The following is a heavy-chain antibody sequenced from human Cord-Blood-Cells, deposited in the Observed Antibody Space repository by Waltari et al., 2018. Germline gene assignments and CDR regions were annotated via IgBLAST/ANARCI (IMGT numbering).Heavy chain of an antibody. CDR3: ARRDDILTGYIFDY. J-gene: IGHJ4*02. V-gene: IGHV4-38-2*01. CDR2: IYHSGST. CDR1: GYSISSGYY. Sequence: QVQLQESGPGLVKPSETLSLTCAVSGYSISSGYYWGGIRQPPGKGLEWIGSIYHSGSTYYNPSLKSRVTISVDTSKNQFSLKLSSVTAADTAVYYCARRDDILTGYIFDYWGQGTLVTVSS. D-gene: IGHD3-9*01.